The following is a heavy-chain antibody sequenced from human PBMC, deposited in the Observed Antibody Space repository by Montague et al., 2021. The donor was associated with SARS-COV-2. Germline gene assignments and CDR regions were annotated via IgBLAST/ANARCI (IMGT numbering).Heavy chain of an antibody. V-gene: IGHV4-59*01. CDR1: GGSISRYS. D-gene: IGHD6-13*01. Sequence: SETLSLTCTVSGGSISRYSWTWIWQLPGKGLEWIGYIYNSGSTNYNPSLTSRVTISVDTSKNQFSLKLSSVAAADTAVYYCARVGRGSSWYEVAFDIWGQGTMVTVSS. CDR3: ARVGRGSSWYEVAFDI. J-gene: IGHJ3*02. CDR2: IYNSGST.